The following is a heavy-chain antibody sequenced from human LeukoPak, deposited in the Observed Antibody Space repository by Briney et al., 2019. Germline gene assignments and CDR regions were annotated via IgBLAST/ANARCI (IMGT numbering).Heavy chain of an antibody. CDR1: GFTFSSYG. CDR3: TTDIPLLLVVGATVVY. J-gene: IGHJ4*02. V-gene: IGHV3-30*03. CDR2: ISYDGSNK. D-gene: IGHD1-26*01. Sequence: GGSLRLSCAASGFTFSSYGMHWVRQAPGKGLEWVAVISYDGSNKYYADSVKGRFTISRDNSKNTLYLQMNSLRAEDTAVYYCTTDIPLLLVVGATVVYWGQGTLVTVSS.